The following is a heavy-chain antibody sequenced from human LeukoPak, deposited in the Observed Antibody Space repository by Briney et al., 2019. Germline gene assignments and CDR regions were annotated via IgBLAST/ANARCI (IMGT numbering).Heavy chain of an antibody. D-gene: IGHD3-22*01. V-gene: IGHV3-23*01. CDR2: ISGSGGT. CDR3: AKGSSGYFFDL. CDR1: GFTFSSYA. J-gene: IGHJ4*02. Sequence: GGSLRLSCAASGFTFSSYAMSWVRQAPGKGLEWVSAISGSGGTTYADFVKGRFSVSRDNSKNTLFLQMNSLRAEDTALYYCAKGSSGYFFDLWGQGTLVTVSS.